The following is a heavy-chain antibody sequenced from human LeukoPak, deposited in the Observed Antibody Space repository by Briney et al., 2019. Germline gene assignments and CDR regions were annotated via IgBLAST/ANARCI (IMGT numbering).Heavy chain of an antibody. J-gene: IGHJ4*02. CDR2: ISPSSGGT. CDR1: GYTFTGYY. Sequence: ASVKVSCKASGYTFTGYYMHWVRQAPGQGLEWMGWISPSSGGTNYAQKFQGRVTMTRDTSISTAYMELSRLRSDDTAVYYCARATRQLVLVYWGQGTLVTVSS. D-gene: IGHD6-6*01. V-gene: IGHV1-2*02. CDR3: ARATRQLVLVY.